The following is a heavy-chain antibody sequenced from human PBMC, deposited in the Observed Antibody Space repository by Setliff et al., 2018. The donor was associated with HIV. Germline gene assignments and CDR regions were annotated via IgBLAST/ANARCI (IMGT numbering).Heavy chain of an antibody. Sequence: SVKVSCKASGGTFSSYAISWVRQAPGQGLEWMGGIIPIVDIAKYAQKFQDRVTITADKSTSTAFMELSSLRSEDTAVYYCAIEGVYCSGGRCQSFDYWGQGTLVTVS. J-gene: IGHJ4*02. CDR1: GGTFSSYA. CDR3: AIEGVYCSGGRCQSFDY. D-gene: IGHD2-15*01. CDR2: IIPIVDIA. V-gene: IGHV1-69*10.